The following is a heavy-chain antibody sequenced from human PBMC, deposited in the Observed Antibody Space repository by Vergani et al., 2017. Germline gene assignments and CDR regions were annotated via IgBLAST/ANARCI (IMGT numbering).Heavy chain of an antibody. V-gene: IGHV4-61*02. Sequence: QMQLQESGPGLVKPSETLSLTCTVSGGSISSGSYYWSWIRQPAGKGLEWIGRIYTSGSTNYNPSLKSRVTMSVDTSKNQFSLKLSSVTAADTAVYYCARDPLGYCSSTSCYTYRGDYMDVWGKGP. CDR3: ARDPLGYCSSTSCYTYRGDYMDV. CDR1: GGSISSGSYY. D-gene: IGHD2-2*02. CDR2: IYTSGST. J-gene: IGHJ6*03.